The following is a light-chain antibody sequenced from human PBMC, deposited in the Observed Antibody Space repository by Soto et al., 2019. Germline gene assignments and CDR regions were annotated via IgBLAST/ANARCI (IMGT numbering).Light chain of an antibody. CDR2: GAS. Sequence: EIVLTQSPGTLSLSPGERATLSCRASQSVSSSYLAWYQQKPGQAPRLLIYGASSRATGIPDRFSGSGSGTDFTLTISRLEPEDFAVYYCQQYGSSLPEITCGPGTQVD. V-gene: IGKV3-20*01. J-gene: IGKJ3*01. CDR1: QSVSSSY. CDR3: QQYGSSLPEIT.